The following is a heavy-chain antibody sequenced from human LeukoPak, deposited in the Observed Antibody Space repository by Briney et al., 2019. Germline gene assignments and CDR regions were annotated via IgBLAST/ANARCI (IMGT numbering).Heavy chain of an antibody. J-gene: IGHJ4*02. CDR2: INPNSGGT. CDR1: VYTFTGYY. Sequence: ASVKVSCKASVYTFTGYYMHWVRQAPGQGLEWMGWINPNSGGTNYAQKFQGRVTMTRDTSISTAYMELSRLRSDDTAVYYCARDSRRIVVVPAAIPYWGQGTLVTVSS. V-gene: IGHV1-2*02. CDR3: ARDSRRIVVVPAAIPY. D-gene: IGHD2-2*02.